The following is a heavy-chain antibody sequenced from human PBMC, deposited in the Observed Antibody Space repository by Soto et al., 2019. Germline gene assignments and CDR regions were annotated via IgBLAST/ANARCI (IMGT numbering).Heavy chain of an antibody. CDR2: IYYSGST. D-gene: IGHD3-9*01. CDR3: ARDLKRYFDWLGVPGGWFDP. J-gene: IGHJ5*02. CDR1: GGSISSYY. Sequence: SETLSLTCTVSGGSISSYYWSWIRQPPGKGLEWIGYIYYSGSTNYNPPLKSRVTISVDTSKNQFSLKLSSVTAADTAVYYCARDLKRYFDWLGVPGGWFDPWGQGTLVTVSS. V-gene: IGHV4-59*01.